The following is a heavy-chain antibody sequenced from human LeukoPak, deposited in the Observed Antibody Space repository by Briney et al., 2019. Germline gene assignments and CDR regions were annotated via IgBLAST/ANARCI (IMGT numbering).Heavy chain of an antibody. D-gene: IGHD6-13*01. CDR2: ISYDGSNK. CDR3: AKDLSAYSSSWYYYYYGMDV. Sequence: PGGSLRLSCAASGFTFSSYGMHWVRQAPGKGLEWVAVISYDGSNKYYADSVKGRFTISRDNSKNTLYLQMNSLRAEDTAVYYCAKDLSAYSSSWYYYYYGMDVWGQGTTVTVSS. V-gene: IGHV3-30*18. J-gene: IGHJ6*02. CDR1: GFTFSSYG.